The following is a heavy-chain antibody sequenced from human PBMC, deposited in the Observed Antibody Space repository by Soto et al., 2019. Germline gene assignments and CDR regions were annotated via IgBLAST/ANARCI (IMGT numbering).Heavy chain of an antibody. V-gene: IGHV1-69*13. J-gene: IGHJ5*02. CDR1: GGTFSSYA. D-gene: IGHD6-6*01. CDR2: IIPIFGTA. Sequence: ASVKVSCKASGGTFSSYAISWVRQAPGQGLEWMGGIIPIFGTANYAQKFQGRVTITADESTSTAYMELSSLRSEDTAVYFCARDPNNSSSWWLDPWGRGALVTVSS. CDR3: ARDPNNSSSWWLDP.